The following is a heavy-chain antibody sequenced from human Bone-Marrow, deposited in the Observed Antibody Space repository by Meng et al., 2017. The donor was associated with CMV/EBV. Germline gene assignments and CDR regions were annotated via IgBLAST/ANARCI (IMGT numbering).Heavy chain of an antibody. V-gene: IGHV3-72*01. CDR3: ARASSGSYQGAFDI. D-gene: IGHD1-26*01. J-gene: IGHJ3*02. Sequence: GGSLRLSCAASGFTFSDHYMDWVRQAPGKGLEWVGRTRNKANSYTTEYAASVKGRFTISRDDSKNSLYLQMNSLKTEDTVVYYCARASSGSYQGAFDIWGQGTMVTVSS. CDR1: GFTFSDHY. CDR2: TRNKANSYTT.